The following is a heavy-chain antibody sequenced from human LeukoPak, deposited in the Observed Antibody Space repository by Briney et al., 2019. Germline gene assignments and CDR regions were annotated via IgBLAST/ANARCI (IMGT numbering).Heavy chain of an antibody. CDR3: TRDLAYLHFDV. V-gene: IGHV7-4-1*02. CDR1: GYSIRGNS. J-gene: IGHJ4*02. D-gene: IGHD2/OR15-2a*01. CDR2: INTMSGNP. Sequence: AASVNVSCTASGYSIRGNSIIWVRQAPGQGLEWIGYINTMSGNPTYAQGFTGRFVFSLESSVSTAYLLISSLKAEDSGVYYCTRDLAYLHFDVWGQGTLVTVSS.